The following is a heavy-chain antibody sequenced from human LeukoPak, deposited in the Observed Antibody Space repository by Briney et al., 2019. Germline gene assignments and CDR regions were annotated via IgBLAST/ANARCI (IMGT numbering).Heavy chain of an antibody. CDR3: ARTWIQLWSPFDY. CDR2: IKQDGSEK. J-gene: IGHJ4*02. V-gene: IGHV3-7*01. Sequence: QPGGSLRLSCAASGFTFSSYWMSWVRQAPGKGLEWVANIKQDGSEKYYVDSVKGRFTISRDNAKNSLYLQMNSLRAEDTAVYYCARTWIQLWSPFDYWGQGTLVTVSP. CDR1: GFTFSSYW. D-gene: IGHD5-18*01.